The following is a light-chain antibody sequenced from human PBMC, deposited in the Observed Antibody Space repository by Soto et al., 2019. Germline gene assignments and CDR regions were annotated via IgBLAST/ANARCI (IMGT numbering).Light chain of an antibody. V-gene: IGKV1-5*01. CDR2: GAS. CDR1: QSIRHY. Sequence: DIQMTQSPPTLSASVGDRVTITCRASQSIRHYLAWYQQVPGKAPKLLIYGASTLQSGVPSRFSGSGSGTEFTLTIGSLQPDDFGTYFCQHHNSYSQTFGQGTKVDIK. J-gene: IGKJ1*01. CDR3: QHHNSYSQT.